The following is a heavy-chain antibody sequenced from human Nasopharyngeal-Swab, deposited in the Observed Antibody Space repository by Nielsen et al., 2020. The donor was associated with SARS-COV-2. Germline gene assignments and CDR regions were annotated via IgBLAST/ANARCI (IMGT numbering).Heavy chain of an antibody. Sequence: GGSLRLSCAASGFTFSSYGMHWVRQAPGKGLEWVAVIWYDGSNKYYADSVKGRFTISRDNSKNTLYLQMNSLRAEDTAVYYCARVGSSWYGINYYYYMDVWGKGTKVTVSS. CDR2: IWYDGSNK. CDR3: ARVGSSWYGINYYYYMDV. V-gene: IGHV3-33*01. D-gene: IGHD6-13*01. J-gene: IGHJ6*03. CDR1: GFTFSSYG.